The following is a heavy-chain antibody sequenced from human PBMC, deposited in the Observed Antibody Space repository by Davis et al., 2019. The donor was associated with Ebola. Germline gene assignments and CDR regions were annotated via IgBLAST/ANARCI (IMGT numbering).Heavy chain of an antibody. CDR2: IYYSGST. J-gene: IGHJ4*02. CDR1: GGSISSYY. CDR3: VSIPTLSYHPPI. Sequence: SETLSLTCTVSGGSISSYYWSWIRQPPGKGLEWIGYIYYSGSTNYNPSLKSRVTISRDTSKNQFSLKLKSVTAADTAVYYCVSIPTLSYHPPIWGQGTLVAVSS. D-gene: IGHD2-2*01. V-gene: IGHV4-59*01.